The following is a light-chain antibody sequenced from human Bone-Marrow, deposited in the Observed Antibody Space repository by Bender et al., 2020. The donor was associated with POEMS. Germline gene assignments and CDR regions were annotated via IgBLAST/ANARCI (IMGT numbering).Light chain of an antibody. Sequence: QSALTQPASVSGSPGQSITISCTGTSSDVGSYSLVSWYQQHPGKAPKLIIYEGSKRPSGVPDRFSGSKSGNTASLTISGLQADDEADYYCSSYAGSYTWVFGGGTKLTVL. CDR3: SSYAGSYTWV. CDR1: SSDVGSYSL. CDR2: EGS. J-gene: IGLJ3*02. V-gene: IGLV2-23*01.